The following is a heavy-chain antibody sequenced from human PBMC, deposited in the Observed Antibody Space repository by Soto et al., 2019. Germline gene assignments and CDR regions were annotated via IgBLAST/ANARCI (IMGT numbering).Heavy chain of an antibody. D-gene: IGHD3-16*01. V-gene: IGHV1-18*01. CDR3: AMVDVYVTPSPQDV. J-gene: IGHJ6*02. Sequence: ASVKVSCTASGYTLTRYGIGWARQAPGQGLEWMGWINTYNGNTNYAQNVQGRVTLTTDTSTSTAYMELRSLRSNDTAIYYCAMVDVYVTPSPQDVWGQGTTVTVSS. CDR1: GYTLTRYG. CDR2: INTYNGNT.